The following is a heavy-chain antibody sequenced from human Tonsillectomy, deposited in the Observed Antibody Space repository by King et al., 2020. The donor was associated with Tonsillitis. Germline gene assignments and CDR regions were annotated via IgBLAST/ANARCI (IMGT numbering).Heavy chain of an antibody. V-gene: IGHV4-39*01. D-gene: IGHD3-22*01. CDR1: GGSLSSSSYY. CDR3: ASPGGDSSGSGFDY. Sequence: LQLQESGPGLVKPSETLSLTCTVSGGSLSSSSYYWGWIRQPPGKGLEWIGSIYYSGGTYYNPSLRRRVTMSLDTSKNQFSLRLRSVTAADTVYYCASPGGDSSGSGFDYWGQGTLVTVSS. CDR2: IYYSGGT. J-gene: IGHJ4*02.